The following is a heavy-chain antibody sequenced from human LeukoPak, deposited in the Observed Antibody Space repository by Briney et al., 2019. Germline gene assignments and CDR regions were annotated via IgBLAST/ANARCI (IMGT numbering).Heavy chain of an antibody. D-gene: IGHD3-3*01. CDR2: INHSGST. CDR3: ARGRYDFWSGYSEFWFDP. V-gene: IGHV4-34*01. CDR1: GGSFSGYY. J-gene: IGHJ5*02. Sequence: SETLSLTCAVYGGSFSGYYWSWIRQPPGKGLEWIGEINHSGSTNYNPYLKSRVTISVDTSKNQFSLKPSSVTAADTAVYYCARGRYDFWSGYSEFWFDPWGQGTLVTVSS.